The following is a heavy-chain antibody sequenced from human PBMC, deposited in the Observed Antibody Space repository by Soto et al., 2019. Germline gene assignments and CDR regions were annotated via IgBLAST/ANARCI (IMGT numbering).Heavy chain of an antibody. J-gene: IGHJ6*02. D-gene: IGHD2-15*01. Sequence: SVKVFCKASGGTFSSYAISWVRQAPGQGLEWMGGIIPIFGTANYAQKFQGRVTITADESTSTAYMELSSLRSEDTAVYYCASGDLGYCSGGSCYATVGMDVWGQGTTVTVSS. V-gene: IGHV1-69*13. CDR1: GGTFSSYA. CDR3: ASGDLGYCSGGSCYATVGMDV. CDR2: IIPIFGTA.